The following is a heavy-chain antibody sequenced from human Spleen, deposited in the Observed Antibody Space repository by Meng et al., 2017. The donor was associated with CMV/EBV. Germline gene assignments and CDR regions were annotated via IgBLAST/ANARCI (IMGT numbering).Heavy chain of an antibody. CDR2: ISWNSGYI. D-gene: IGHD3-10*01. J-gene: IGHJ4*02. Sequence: LSLTCAASGFTFDEYAMHWVRQAPGKGLEWVSGISWNSGYIGYADSVKGRFTISRDNAKNSLYLQMNSLRSEDMALYYCVRDPGFDYWGQGTLVTVSS. CDR1: GFTFDEYA. CDR3: VRDPGFDY. V-gene: IGHV3-9*03.